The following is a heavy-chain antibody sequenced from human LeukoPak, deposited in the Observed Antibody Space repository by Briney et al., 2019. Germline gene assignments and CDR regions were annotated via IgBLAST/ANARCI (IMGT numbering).Heavy chain of an antibody. CDR3: TRAPARGRFDP. V-gene: IGHV3-7*01. CDR1: GLTFSSYW. J-gene: IGHJ5*02. Sequence: GGSLRLSCVASGLTFSSYWMSWVRQAPGKGLEWVANIKQDGSERNHLDSVKGRFTISRDNAKNSLYLQMNSLRAEDTAVYYCTRAPARGRFDPWGQGTLVTVSS. D-gene: IGHD6-25*01. CDR2: IKQDGSER.